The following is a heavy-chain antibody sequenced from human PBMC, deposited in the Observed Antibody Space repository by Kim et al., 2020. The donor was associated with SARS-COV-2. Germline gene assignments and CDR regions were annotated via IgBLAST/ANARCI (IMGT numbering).Heavy chain of an antibody. CDR1: GYTFTSYY. CDR2: INPSGGST. Sequence: ASVKVSCQASGYTFTSYYMHWVRQAPGQGLEWMGIINPSGGSTSYAQKFQGRDTMTRDTSTSTVYMELSSLRSEDTAVYYCARDGNIVVVPAAIQTPNYYYYGMDVWGQGTTVTVSS. CDR3: ARDGNIVVVPAAIQTPNYYYYGMDV. V-gene: IGHV1-46*01. J-gene: IGHJ6*02. D-gene: IGHD2-2*01.